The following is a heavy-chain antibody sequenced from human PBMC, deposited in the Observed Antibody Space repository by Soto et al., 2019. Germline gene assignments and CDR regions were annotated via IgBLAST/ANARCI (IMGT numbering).Heavy chain of an antibody. CDR2: IYYSGST. CDR3: ARAATGIDY. J-gene: IGHJ4*02. CDR1: GGSISSYY. D-gene: IGHD1-1*01. V-gene: IGHV4-59*08. Sequence: PSETLSITCTVSGGSISSYYWSWIRQPQGKGLEWIGYIYYSGSTNYNPSLKSRVTISVDTSKNQFSLKLSSVTAADTAVYYCARAATGIDYWGQGTLVTV.